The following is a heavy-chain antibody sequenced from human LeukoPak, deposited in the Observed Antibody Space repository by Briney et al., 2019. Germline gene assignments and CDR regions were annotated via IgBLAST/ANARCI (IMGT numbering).Heavy chain of an antibody. CDR3: ARLRFGEPGTIDY. V-gene: IGHV5-51*01. D-gene: IGHD3-10*01. CDR2: IYPGDSGT. Sequence: GESLNISCKGCGSSWGSDWIAVVRPIPGKGLNWMGIIYPGDSGTTYNPSFQCQVTISADKSISTDYLQWNSLKASDTAMYYCARLRFGEPGTIDYWGQGTLVTVSS. CDR1: GSSWGSDW. J-gene: IGHJ4*02.